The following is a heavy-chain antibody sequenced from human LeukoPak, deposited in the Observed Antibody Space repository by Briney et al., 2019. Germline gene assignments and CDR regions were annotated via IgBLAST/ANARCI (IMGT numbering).Heavy chain of an antibody. Sequence: GGSLRLSCAASGFTVSSNYMSWVRQAPGKGLEWVSVIYSGGSTYYADSVKGRFTISRDNSKNTLYLQMNSLRAEDTAVYYCAKDRDGYLYYFDYWGQGTLVTVSS. V-gene: IGHV3-53*01. CDR2: IYSGGST. J-gene: IGHJ4*02. CDR1: GFTVSSNY. CDR3: AKDRDGYLYYFDY. D-gene: IGHD5-24*01.